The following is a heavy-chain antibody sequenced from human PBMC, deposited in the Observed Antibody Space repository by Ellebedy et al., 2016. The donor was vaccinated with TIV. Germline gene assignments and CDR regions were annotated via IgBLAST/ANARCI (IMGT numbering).Heavy chain of an antibody. CDR3: ARDSRFGELFVYYYGMDV. CDR2: IVVGSGNT. V-gene: IGHV1-58*02. CDR1: GFTFTSSA. J-gene: IGHJ6*02. Sequence: AASVKVSCKASGFTFTSSAMQWVRQARGQRLEWIGWIVVGSGNTNYAQKFQERVTITRDMSTSTAYMELSSLRSEDTAVYYCARDSRFGELFVYYYGMDVWGQGTTVTVSS. D-gene: IGHD3-10*01.